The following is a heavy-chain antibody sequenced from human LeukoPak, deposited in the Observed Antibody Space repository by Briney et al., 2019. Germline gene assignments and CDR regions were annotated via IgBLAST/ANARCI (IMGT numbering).Heavy chain of an antibody. CDR2: ISAYNGNT. J-gene: IGHJ5*02. D-gene: IGHD2-2*01. CDR1: GYTFTSYG. CDR3: ARADCSSTSCRTNWFDP. V-gene: IGHV1-18*01. Sequence: GASVKVSFKASGYTFTSYGISWVRQAPGQGLEWMGWISAYNGNTNYAQKLQGRVTMTTDTSTSTAYMELRSLRSDDTAVYYCARADCSSTSCRTNWFDPWGQGTLVTVSS.